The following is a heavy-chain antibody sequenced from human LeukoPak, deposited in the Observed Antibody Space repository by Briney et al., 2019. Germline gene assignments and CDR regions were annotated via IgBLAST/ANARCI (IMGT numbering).Heavy chain of an antibody. CDR1: GYTFTSYG. CDR3: ARDIEQWLTPYYYYGMDV. V-gene: IGHV1-18*01. D-gene: IGHD6-19*01. J-gene: IGHJ6*02. CDR2: ISAHNGNT. Sequence: ASVKVSCKASGYTFTSYGISWVRQAPGQGLEWMGWISAHNGNTNYAQKLQGRVTMTTDTSTSTAYMELRSLRSDDTAVYYCARDIEQWLTPYYYYGMDVWGQGTTVTVSS.